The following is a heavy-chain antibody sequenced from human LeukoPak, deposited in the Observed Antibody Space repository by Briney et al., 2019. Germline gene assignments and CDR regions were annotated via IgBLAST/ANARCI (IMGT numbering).Heavy chain of an antibody. V-gene: IGHV3-30-3*01. CDR3: ARDSLYYDILTGYYKDHYFDY. J-gene: IGHJ4*02. D-gene: IGHD3-9*01. CDR1: GFXFAIYA. CDR2: ISYDGNNK. Sequence: GRSLRLSCAASGFXFAIYAIHWVRQAPGKGLEWVAVISYDGNNKYYADSVKGRFTISRDNSKNTLYLQMNSLRAEDTAVYYCARDSLYYDILTGYYKDHYFDYWGQGTLVTVSS.